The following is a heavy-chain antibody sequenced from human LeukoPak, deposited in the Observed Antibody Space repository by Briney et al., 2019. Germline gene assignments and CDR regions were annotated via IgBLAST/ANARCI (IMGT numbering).Heavy chain of an antibody. CDR2: ISGSGGST. V-gene: IGHV3-23*01. CDR1: GFTFSSYA. Sequence: GSLRLSCAASGFTFSSYAMSWVRPAPGKGLEWVSAISGSGGSTYYADSVKGRFTISRDNSKNTLYLQMNSLRAEDTAVYYCAKAADIVVVPAAEGGYYFDYWGQGTLVTVSS. CDR3: AKAADIVVVPAAEGGYYFDY. J-gene: IGHJ4*02. D-gene: IGHD2-2*01.